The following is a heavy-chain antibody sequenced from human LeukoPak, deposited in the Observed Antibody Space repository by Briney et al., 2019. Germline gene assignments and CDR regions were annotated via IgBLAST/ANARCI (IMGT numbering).Heavy chain of an antibody. Sequence: SQTLSLTCTVSGGSISSGDYFWSWIRQPPGKGLEWIGYIYYSGSTYYNPSLKSRITISVDTSKNQFSLLLSSVTAADTAVYYCAREFSSSIDPWGQGTLVTVSS. CDR1: GGSISSGDYF. D-gene: IGHD6-6*01. CDR2: IYYSGST. CDR3: AREFSSSIDP. V-gene: IGHV4-30-4*08. J-gene: IGHJ5*02.